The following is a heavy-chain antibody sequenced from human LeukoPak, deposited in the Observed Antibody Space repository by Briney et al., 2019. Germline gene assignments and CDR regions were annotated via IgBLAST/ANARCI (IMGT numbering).Heavy chain of an antibody. CDR3: ASDSGPVVVVAVYAFDI. V-gene: IGHV1-2*02. J-gene: IGHJ3*02. Sequence: ASVKVSCKASGYTFTGYYMHWVRQAPGQGLEWMGWINPNSGGTNYAQKFQGRVTMTRDTSISTAYMELSRLRSDDTAVYYCASDSGPVVVVAVYAFDIWGQGTMVTVSS. CDR2: INPNSGGT. CDR1: GYTFTGYY. D-gene: IGHD2-15*01.